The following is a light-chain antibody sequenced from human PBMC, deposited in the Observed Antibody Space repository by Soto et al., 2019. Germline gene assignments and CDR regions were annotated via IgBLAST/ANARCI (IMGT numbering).Light chain of an antibody. CDR3: QQYDTWPFT. Sequence: EIVMTQFPATLSVSPGERATLSCRASQSVGSNLAWYQQKPGQAPRLLIYGASTRANGPPARFSGSGSGTAFTLTIGSLQSEDFAVYYCQQYDTWPFTVGPGTKVEIK. CDR1: QSVGSN. CDR2: GAS. V-gene: IGKV3-15*01. J-gene: IGKJ3*01.